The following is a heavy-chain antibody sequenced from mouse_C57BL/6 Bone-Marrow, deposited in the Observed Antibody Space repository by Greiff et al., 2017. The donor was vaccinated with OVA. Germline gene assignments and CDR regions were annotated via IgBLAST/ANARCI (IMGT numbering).Heavy chain of an antibody. V-gene: IGHV1-52*01. CDR1: GYTFTSYW. CDR2: IDPSDSET. J-gene: IGHJ2*01. Sequence: VKLQQPGAELVRPGSSVKLSCKASGYTFTSYWMHWVKQRPIQGLEWIGNIDPSDSETHYTQKFKDKATLTVDKSSSTAYMQLSSLTSEDSAVYYCAIRGEHRLRGWYYFDYWGQGTTLTVSS. D-gene: IGHD3-2*02. CDR3: AIRGEHRLRGWYYFDY.